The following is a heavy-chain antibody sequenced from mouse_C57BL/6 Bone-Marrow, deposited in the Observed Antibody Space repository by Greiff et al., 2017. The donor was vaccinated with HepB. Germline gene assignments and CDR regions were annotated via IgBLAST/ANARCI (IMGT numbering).Heavy chain of an antibody. CDR1: GFTFSDYG. J-gene: IGHJ3*01. CDR3: ARFLTTVVAPFAY. V-gene: IGHV5-17*01. D-gene: IGHD1-1*01. CDR2: ISSGSSTI. Sequence: EVQRVESGGGLVKPGGSLKLSCAASGFTFSDYGMHWVRQAPEKGLEWVAYISSGSSTIYYADTVKGRFTISRDNAKNTLFLQMTSLRSEDTAMYYCARFLTTVVAPFAYWGQGTLVTVSA.